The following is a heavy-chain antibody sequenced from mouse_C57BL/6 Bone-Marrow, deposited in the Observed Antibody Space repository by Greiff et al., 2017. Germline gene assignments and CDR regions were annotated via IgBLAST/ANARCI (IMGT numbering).Heavy chain of an antibody. CDR2: ISNGGGST. CDR3: ARSYYSNYLDY. Sequence: EVQVVESGGGLVQPGGSLKLSCAASGFTFSDYYMYWVRQTPEKRLEWVAYISNGGGSTYYPDNVKGRFTISRDNAKNTLYLQMSRLKSEDTAMYYCARSYYSNYLDYWGQGTTLTVSS. CDR1: GFTFSDYY. J-gene: IGHJ2*01. V-gene: IGHV5-12*01. D-gene: IGHD2-5*01.